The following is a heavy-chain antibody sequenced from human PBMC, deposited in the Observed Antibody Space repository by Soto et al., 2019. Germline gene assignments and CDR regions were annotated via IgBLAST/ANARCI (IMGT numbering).Heavy chain of an antibody. V-gene: IGHV1-18*01. CDR1: GYTFTHYG. CDR3: ARDLHSGGKYWYFDI. J-gene: IGHJ2*01. Sequence: QVQLVQSGAEVKKPGASVKVSCKASGYTFTHYGITWVRQAPGQGLEWMGWINSFSGDTNYPQKLQGRLTMTTDTSTNTVYMELRNLRSDDPAVYYCARDLHSGGKYWYFDIWAVAPWSLSPQ. CDR2: INSFSGDT. D-gene: IGHD2-15*01.